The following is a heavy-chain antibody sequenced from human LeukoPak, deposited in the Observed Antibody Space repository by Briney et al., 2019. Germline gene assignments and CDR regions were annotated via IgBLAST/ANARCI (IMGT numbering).Heavy chain of an antibody. Sequence: GGSLRLSCAASGFTFSSYSMNWVRQAPGKGLEWVSSISSSSSYIYYADSVKGRFTISRDNAKNSLYLQMNSLRAEDTAVYYCARVVRYCIGGSCYPDYWGQGTLVTVSS. CDR1: GFTFSSYS. D-gene: IGHD2-15*01. V-gene: IGHV3-21*01. CDR2: ISSSSSYI. CDR3: ARVVRYCIGGSCYPDY. J-gene: IGHJ4*02.